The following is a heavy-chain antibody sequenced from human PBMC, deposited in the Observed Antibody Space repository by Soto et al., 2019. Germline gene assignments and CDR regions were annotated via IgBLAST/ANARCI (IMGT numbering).Heavy chain of an antibody. CDR1: GAPISSSRSY. CDR2: FYYTGGT. CDR3: ASPRQGNCDFLSGYYALDY. D-gene: IGHD3-3*01. Sequence: PSETLSLTCTVSGAPISSSRSYWGWVRQPPGKGLEWIVSFYYTGGTYSTYYNPSLKSRVTISVDTSKSQFSLNLRSVTAADTAVYYCASPRQGNCDFLSGYYALDYWGQGTLVTVSS. V-gene: IGHV4-39*01. J-gene: IGHJ4*02.